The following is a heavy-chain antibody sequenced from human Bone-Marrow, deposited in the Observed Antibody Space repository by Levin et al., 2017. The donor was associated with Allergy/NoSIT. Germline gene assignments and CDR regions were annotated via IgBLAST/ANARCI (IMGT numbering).Heavy chain of an antibody. D-gene: IGHD1-26*01. J-gene: IGHJ4*02. CDR1: GFSFKTYE. Sequence: PGGSLRLSCAASGFSFKTYEMNWVRQAPGKGLEWVSYISGSGNKIYYADSVKGRFTISRDNAKTSVHLQMNSLRAEDTAVYYCARILTGWADADYWGQGALVTVSS. CDR3: ARILTGWADADY. V-gene: IGHV3-48*03. CDR2: ISGSGNKI.